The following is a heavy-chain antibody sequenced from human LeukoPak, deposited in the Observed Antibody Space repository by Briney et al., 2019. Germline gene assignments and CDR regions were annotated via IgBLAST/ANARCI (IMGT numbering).Heavy chain of an antibody. CDR2: ISAYNGNT. Sequence: ASVKVSCKASGYIFTAYYLHWVRQAPGQGLEWMGWISAYNGNTNYAQKLQGRVTMTTDTSTSTAYMELRSLRSDDTAVYYCARGHTPDYWGQGTLVTVSS. D-gene: IGHD2-15*01. CDR1: GYIFTAYY. V-gene: IGHV1-18*04. CDR3: ARGHTPDY. J-gene: IGHJ4*02.